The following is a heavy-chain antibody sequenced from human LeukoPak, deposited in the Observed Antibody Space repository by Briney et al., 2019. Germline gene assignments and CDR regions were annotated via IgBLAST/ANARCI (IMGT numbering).Heavy chain of an antibody. CDR1: GYTFTGYY. CDR3: AAGRLYSLLDF. V-gene: IGHV1-2*02. D-gene: IGHD5-18*01. Sequence: ASVKVSCKASGYTFTGYYFHWVRQAPGQGPEWMGWINPNTAGTNYAQKFLGGVTLTWDTSISTAYMELSSLKSADTAVYYCAAGRLYSLLDFWGQGTLVAVSS. J-gene: IGHJ4*02. CDR2: INPNTAGT.